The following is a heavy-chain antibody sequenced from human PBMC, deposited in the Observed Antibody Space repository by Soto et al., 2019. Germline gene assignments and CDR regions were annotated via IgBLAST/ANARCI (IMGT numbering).Heavy chain of an antibody. CDR1: GFTFSSYA. CDR3: ARDHVAVAGTDYGMDV. V-gene: IGHV3-30-3*01. Sequence: QVQLVESGGGVVQPGRSLRLSCAASGFTFSSYAMHWVRQAPGKGLAWVAVISYDGSNKYYADSVKGRFTISRDNSKNTLYLQMNSLRAEDTAVYYCARDHVAVAGTDYGMDVWGQGTTVTVSS. CDR2: ISYDGSNK. D-gene: IGHD6-19*01. J-gene: IGHJ6*02.